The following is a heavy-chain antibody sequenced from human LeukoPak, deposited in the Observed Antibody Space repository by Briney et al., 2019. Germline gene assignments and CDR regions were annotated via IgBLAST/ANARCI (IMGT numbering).Heavy chain of an antibody. CDR1: GFSFSTYY. V-gene: IGHV3-21*01. CDR3: ARENHGSFDY. J-gene: IGHJ4*02. Sequence: PGGSLRLSCAASGFSFSTYYVNWVRQAPGKGLEWVSCISSSSTYIYYADSVRGRFAISRDNAKNSLYPQMNSLRAEDTAVYYCARENHGSFDYWGQGSLVTVSS. CDR2: ISSSSTYI. D-gene: IGHD1-14*01.